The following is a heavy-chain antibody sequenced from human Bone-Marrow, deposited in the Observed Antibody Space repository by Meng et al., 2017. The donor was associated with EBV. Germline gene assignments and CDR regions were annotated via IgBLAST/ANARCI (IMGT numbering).Heavy chain of an antibody. Sequence: QVQLVQSGAEVKKPGASVKVCCKASGYTFTGHYMHWVRQAPGQGLEWMGRIDPNSGGADYAQKFQGGVTMTRDTSISTFYMELSRLTSDDTAVYFCARASDYGNDLDYWGQGTLVTVSS. J-gene: IGHJ4*02. V-gene: IGHV1-2*06. CDR3: ARASDYGNDLDY. CDR2: IDPNSGGA. D-gene: IGHD4-11*01. CDR1: GYTFTGHY.